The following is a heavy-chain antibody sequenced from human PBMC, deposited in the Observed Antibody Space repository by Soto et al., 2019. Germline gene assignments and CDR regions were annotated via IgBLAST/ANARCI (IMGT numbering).Heavy chain of an antibody. J-gene: IGHJ3*02. CDR3: ARGREGRLPAFDI. CDR2: IKQDGSEK. D-gene: IGHD4-17*01. CDR1: GFTFSTYW. Sequence: HPGGSLRLSCAASGFTFSTYWMTWVRQAPGKGLEWVANIKQDGSEKYYVDSVKGRFTISRDNAKNSLYLQMNSLRAEDTAVYYCARGREGRLPAFDIWGQGIMVTVSS. V-gene: IGHV3-7*01.